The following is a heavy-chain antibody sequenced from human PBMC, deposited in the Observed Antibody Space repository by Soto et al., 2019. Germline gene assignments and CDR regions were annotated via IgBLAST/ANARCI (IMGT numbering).Heavy chain of an antibody. V-gene: IGHV3-23*01. CDR3: AKRGYSVAATPLNYYYYMDV. J-gene: IGHJ6*03. CDR1: GFTFSSYA. CDR2: ISGSGGST. D-gene: IGHD2-15*01. Sequence: GGSLRLSCAASGFTFSSYAMSWVRQAPGKGLEWVSAISGSGGSTYYADSVKGRFTISRDNSKNTLYLQMNSLRAEDTAVYYCAKRGYSVAATPLNYYYYMDVWGKGTTVTVSS.